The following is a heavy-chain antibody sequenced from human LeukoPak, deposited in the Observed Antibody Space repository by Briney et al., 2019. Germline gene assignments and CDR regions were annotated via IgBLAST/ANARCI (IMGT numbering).Heavy chain of an antibody. CDR1: GYTFTSYD. CDR2: MNPNSGNT. Sequence: GASVKVSCKASGYTFTSYDINWVRQATGQGLEWMGWMNPNSGNTGYAQKFQGRVTMTRNTSISTAYMELSSLRSEDTAVYYCARSGNRGKQRWFDPWGQGTLVTVSS. J-gene: IGHJ5*02. D-gene: IGHD1-14*01. CDR3: ARSGNRGKQRWFDP. V-gene: IGHV1-8*01.